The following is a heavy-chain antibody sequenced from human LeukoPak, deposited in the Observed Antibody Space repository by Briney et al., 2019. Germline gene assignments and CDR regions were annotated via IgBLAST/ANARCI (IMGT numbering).Heavy chain of an antibody. J-gene: IGHJ4*02. V-gene: IGHV3-48*03. CDR1: GFTFSSYE. CDR3: ARAHYYDSSGFNY. D-gene: IGHD3-22*01. Sequence: GGSLRLSCAASGFTFSSYEMNWVRQAPGKGLEWVSYISSSGSTIYYADSVKGRFIISRDNAKNSLYLQMNSLRAEDTAVYYCARAHYYDSSGFNYWGQGTLVTVSS. CDR2: ISSSGSTI.